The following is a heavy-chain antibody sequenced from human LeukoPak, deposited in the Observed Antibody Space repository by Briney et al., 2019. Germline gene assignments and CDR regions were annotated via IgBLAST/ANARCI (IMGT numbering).Heavy chain of an antibody. Sequence: TGGSLRLSCAASGFIFSSYTMTWVRQAPGKGLVWVSGTNTDGSSTMYADSVKGRFTIARDNAKNTLYLQMNSLRAEDTAVYYCYGANAEHWGQGTLVTVSS. CDR3: YGANAEH. D-gene: IGHD4-23*01. V-gene: IGHV3-74*03. CDR1: GFIFSSYT. CDR2: TNTDGSST. J-gene: IGHJ1*01.